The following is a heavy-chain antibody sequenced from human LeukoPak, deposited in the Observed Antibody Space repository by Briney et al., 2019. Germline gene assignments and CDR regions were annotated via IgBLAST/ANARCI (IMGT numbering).Heavy chain of an antibody. CDR2: IIPIFGTA. V-gene: IGHV1-69*05. CDR3: ASSYRRIVVVPAASKVENYYYYYMDV. J-gene: IGHJ6*03. CDR1: GGTFSSYA. Sequence: SVKVSCKASGGTFSSYAISWVRQAPGQGFEWMGGIIPIFGTATYAQKFQGRVTITTDESTSTAYMELSSLRSEDTAVYYCASSYRRIVVVPAASKVENYYYYYMDVWGKGTTVTVSS. D-gene: IGHD2-2*01.